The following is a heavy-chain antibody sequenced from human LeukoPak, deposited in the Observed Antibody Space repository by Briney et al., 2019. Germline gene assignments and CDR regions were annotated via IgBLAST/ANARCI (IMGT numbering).Heavy chain of an antibody. J-gene: IGHJ4*02. CDR3: AKDSHWILFDD. CDR2: IGGSGTRT. Sequence: GGALRLSCSTSGFTFTTYGMNWVRQAPGEGLEWVSGIGGSGTRTYYADSVKGQFTISRDNSKNTLYLQMNNLRDEDTAVYYCAKDSHWILFDDWGQGTLVTVSS. V-gene: IGHV3-23*01. CDR1: GFTFTTYG. D-gene: IGHD2-2*03.